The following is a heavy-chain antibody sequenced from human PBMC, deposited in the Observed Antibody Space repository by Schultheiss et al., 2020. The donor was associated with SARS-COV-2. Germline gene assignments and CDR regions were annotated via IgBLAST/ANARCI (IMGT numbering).Heavy chain of an antibody. D-gene: IGHD6-19*01. CDR2: ISYDGSNK. J-gene: IGHJ6*02. Sequence: GGSLRLSCAASGFTFSSYGMHWVRQAPGKGLEWVAVISYDGSNKYYADSVKGRFTISRDNSKNTLYLQMNSLRAEDTAVYYCASQAVADSYYYYGMDVWGQGTTVTVSS. CDR1: GFTFSSYG. CDR3: ASQAVADSYYYYGMDV. V-gene: IGHV3-30*12.